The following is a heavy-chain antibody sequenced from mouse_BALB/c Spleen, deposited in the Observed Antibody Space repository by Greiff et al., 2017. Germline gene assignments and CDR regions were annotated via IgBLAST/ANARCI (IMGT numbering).Heavy chain of an antibody. CDR3: ARRDYYGSRDY. V-gene: IGHV1-9*01. Sequence: QVQLQQSGAELMKPGASVKIYCKATGYTFSSYWIEWVKQRPGHGLEWIGEILPGSGSTNYNEKFKGKATFTADTSSNTAYMQLSSLTSEDSAVYYCARRDYYGSRDYWGQGTTLTVSS. J-gene: IGHJ2*01. D-gene: IGHD1-1*01. CDR1: GYTFSSYW. CDR2: ILPGSGST.